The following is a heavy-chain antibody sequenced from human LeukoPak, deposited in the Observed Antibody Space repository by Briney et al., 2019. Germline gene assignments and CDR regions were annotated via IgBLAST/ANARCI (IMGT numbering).Heavy chain of an antibody. CDR2: INPNSGGT. D-gene: IGHD4-17*01. CDR3: AREDYGDYLAWFDP. CDR1: GYTFTGYY. V-gene: IGHV1-2*02. J-gene: IGHJ5*02. Sequence: GASVKVSYKASGYTFTGYYMHWVRQAPGQGLEWMGWINPNSGGTNYAQKFQGRVTMTRDTSISTAYMELGRLRSDDTAVYYCAREDYGDYLAWFDPWGQGTLVTVSS.